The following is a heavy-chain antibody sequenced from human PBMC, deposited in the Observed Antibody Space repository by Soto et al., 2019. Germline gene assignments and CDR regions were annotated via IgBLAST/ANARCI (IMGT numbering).Heavy chain of an antibody. D-gene: IGHD4-17*01. CDR1: GFTFSSYG. V-gene: IGHV3-33*01. CDR2: IWYDGSNK. CDR3: ARALGDYVGDYYYYMDV. Sequence: GGSLRLSCAASGFTFSSYGMHWVRQAPGKGLEWVAVIWYDGSNKYYADSVKGRFTISRDNSKNTLYLQMNSLRAEDTAVYYCARALGDYVGDYYYYMDVWGKGTTVTVSS. J-gene: IGHJ6*03.